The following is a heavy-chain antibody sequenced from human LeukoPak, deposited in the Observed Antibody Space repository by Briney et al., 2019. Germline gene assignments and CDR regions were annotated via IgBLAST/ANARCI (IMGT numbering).Heavy chain of an antibody. CDR2: VSSDGSIT. J-gene: IGHJ4*02. CDR3: VRAVGGNDGRTFGY. CDR1: GFTFSSYW. V-gene: IGHV3-74*01. Sequence: PGGPLRLSCAASGFTFSSYWMHWVRQAPGKGLVWVSRVSSDGSITDYTDSVKGRFTISRDNAKNTLYLQMNSLRAEDTAMYYCVRAVGGNDGRTFGYWAQGTLVTVSS. D-gene: IGHD3-3*01.